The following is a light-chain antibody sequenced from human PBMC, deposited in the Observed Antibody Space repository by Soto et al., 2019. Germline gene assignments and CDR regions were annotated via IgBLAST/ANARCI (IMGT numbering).Light chain of an antibody. J-gene: IGKJ1*01. CDR2: GAA. V-gene: IGKV3-15*01. CDR1: QSVSSL. CDR3: QQYHNWPA. Sequence: EIVLTQSPATLSLSPGERATLSCRASQSVSSLAWYQQKPGQAPRRLIYGAATRATGIPARFSGSGSGTEFTLTISSLQSEDFAIYYCQQYHNWPAFGQGTKVDIK.